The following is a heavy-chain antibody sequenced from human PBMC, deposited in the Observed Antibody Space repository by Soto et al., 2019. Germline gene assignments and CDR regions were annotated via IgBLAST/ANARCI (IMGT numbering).Heavy chain of an antibody. CDR3: AREARDYYYYGMDV. V-gene: IGHV3-13*01. Sequence: GGSLRLSCAASGFTFSSYDMHWVRQATGKGLEWVSAIGTAGDTYYPGSVKGRFTISRENAKNSLYLQMNSLRAEDTAVYYCAREARDYYYYGMDVWGQGTTVTVSS. D-gene: IGHD6-6*01. J-gene: IGHJ6*02. CDR1: GFTFSSYD. CDR2: IGTAGDT.